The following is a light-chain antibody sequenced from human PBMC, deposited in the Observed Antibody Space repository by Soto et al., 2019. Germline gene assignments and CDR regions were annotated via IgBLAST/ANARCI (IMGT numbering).Light chain of an antibody. Sequence: QSVLTQPPSVSEAPRQRVTISCSGSSSNIGDNAVNWYQQLPGKAPKVIIYYDDLRPSGVSDRFSGSKSGTSASLAISGLQSEDEADHYCAAWDDSLSAVVFGGGTKVTVL. J-gene: IGLJ2*01. CDR3: AAWDDSLSAVV. CDR2: YDD. CDR1: SSNIGDNA. V-gene: IGLV1-36*01.